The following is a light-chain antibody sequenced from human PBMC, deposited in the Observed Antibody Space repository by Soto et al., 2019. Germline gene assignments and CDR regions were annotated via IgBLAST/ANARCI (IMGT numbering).Light chain of an antibody. CDR2: WAS. CDR3: LHYYTPPYT. J-gene: IGKJ2*01. Sequence: DIVMTQSPDSLAVSLGEGATINCKSSQSILSNSNHKNYLAWYQQKSGQPPKLLIYWASTRKSGVPDRLGGSGSGTDFTRTIRSLQAEAVAVSHYLHYYTPPYTFGQGTKLEMK. V-gene: IGKV4-1*01. CDR1: QSILSNSNHKNY.